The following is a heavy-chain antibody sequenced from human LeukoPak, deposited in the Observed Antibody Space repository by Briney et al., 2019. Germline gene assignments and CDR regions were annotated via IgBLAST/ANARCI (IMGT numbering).Heavy chain of an antibody. Sequence: GGSLRLSCAASGFTSSSYAMSWVRQAPGKGLEWVSAISPGGSGTYYAVSVKGRFTISRDSSKNTLYLQMNSLRAEDTAVYYCAKEHSGSYPDPNRENWFDPWGQGTLVTVSS. V-gene: IGHV3-23*01. CDR2: ISPGGSGT. D-gene: IGHD3-10*01. J-gene: IGHJ5*02. CDR1: GFTSSSYA. CDR3: AKEHSGSYPDPNRENWFDP.